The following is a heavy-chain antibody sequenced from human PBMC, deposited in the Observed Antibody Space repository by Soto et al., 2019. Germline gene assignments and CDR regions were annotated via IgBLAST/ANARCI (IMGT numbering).Heavy chain of an antibody. V-gene: IGHV4-59*02. CDR2: MNHSGFS. D-gene: IGHD3-16*02. Sequence: SETLSLTCSFSGDSVTSHYLTWIRQSPEKGLEWIGEMNHSGFSHYNPSLKSRVTISVDTSKNQFSLKLSSVTAADTAVYYCARIGMLGELSSYYYYYYMDVWGKGTTVTVSS. CDR3: ARIGMLGELSSYYYYYYMDV. J-gene: IGHJ6*03. CDR1: GDSVTSHY.